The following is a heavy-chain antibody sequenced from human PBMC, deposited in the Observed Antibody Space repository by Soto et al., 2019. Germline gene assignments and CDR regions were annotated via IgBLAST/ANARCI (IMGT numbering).Heavy chain of an antibody. CDR3: ARGSAAHYNSGILLD. Sequence: GGSLRLSCAASGFTFSSYTMHWVRHAPGKGLEWVAAISGDGINDYYADSVMGRFTISRDNSEKMLSLQMSSLTVEDTAVYHCARGSAAHYNSGILLDWGQGTLVTVSS. V-gene: IGHV3-30-3*01. J-gene: IGHJ4*02. CDR2: ISGDGIND. CDR1: GFTFSSYT. D-gene: IGHD3-10*01.